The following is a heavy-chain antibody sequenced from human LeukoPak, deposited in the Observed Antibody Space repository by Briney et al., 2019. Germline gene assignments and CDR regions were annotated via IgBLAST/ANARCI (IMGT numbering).Heavy chain of an antibody. CDR1: GFTFSKYW. CDR2: INTDGTVT. CDR3: ATKQWLAPPPDS. D-gene: IGHD6-19*01. Sequence: PGGSLRLSCAASGFTFSKYWMLWVRQAPRKGLESVSRINTDGTVTTYADSVKGRFTVSRDNADNTMFLPMNSVRDEDTAVYYCATKQWLAPPPDSWGQGTPVTVSS. V-gene: IGHV3-74*01. J-gene: IGHJ4*02.